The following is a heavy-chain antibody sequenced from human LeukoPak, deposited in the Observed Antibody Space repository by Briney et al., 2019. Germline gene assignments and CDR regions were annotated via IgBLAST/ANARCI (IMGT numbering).Heavy chain of an antibody. V-gene: IGHV3-7*01. D-gene: IGHD3-10*01. CDR1: GFTFSSYW. Sequence: GGSLRLSCAASGFTFSSYWMSWVRQAPGKGLEWVANIKQDGSEKYYVDSVKGRFTISRDNAKNPLYLQTNSLRAEDTAVYYCARKGSGVLLWFGELLLGAFDIWGQGTMVTVSS. J-gene: IGHJ3*02. CDR2: IKQDGSEK. CDR3: ARKGSGVLLWFGELLLGAFDI.